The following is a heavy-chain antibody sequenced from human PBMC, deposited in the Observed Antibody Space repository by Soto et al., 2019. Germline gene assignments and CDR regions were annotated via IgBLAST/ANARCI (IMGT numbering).Heavy chain of an antibody. CDR3: AREYCRGGSCYGTDY. Sequence: GASVKVSCKASGYTFTTYGISWVRQAPGQGLEWMGWISAYNDNTKYAQDLQGRVTMTTDTSTTTAYMELRSLRSDDTAVYYCAREYCRGGSCYGTDYWGQGTLVTVSS. J-gene: IGHJ4*02. V-gene: IGHV1-18*01. CDR2: ISAYNDNT. D-gene: IGHD2-15*01. CDR1: GYTFTTYG.